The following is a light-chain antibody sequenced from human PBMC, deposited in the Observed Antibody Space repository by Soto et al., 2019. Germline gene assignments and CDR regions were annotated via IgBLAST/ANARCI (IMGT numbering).Light chain of an antibody. CDR2: EVS. CDR3: SSYGGSKV. CDR1: SSDVAFYNY. V-gene: IGLV2-8*01. Sequence: QSVLTQPPSASGSPGQSVTISCTGTSSDVAFYNYVSWYQQYPGKAPKLIIYEVSKRPSGVPDRFSGSKSGNTASLTVSGLQAEDEADYYCSSYGGSKVFGGGTKLTVL. J-gene: IGLJ3*02.